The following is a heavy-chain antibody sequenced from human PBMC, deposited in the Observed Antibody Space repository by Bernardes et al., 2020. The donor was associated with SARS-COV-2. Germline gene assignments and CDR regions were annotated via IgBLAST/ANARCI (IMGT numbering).Heavy chain of an antibody. Sequence: SETLSLTCTVSGGSISSSSYYWGWIRQPPGKGLEWIGSIYYSGSTYYNPSLKSRVTISVDTSKNQFSLKLSSVTAADTAVYYCATPGYSYGYGYYFDYWGQGTLVTVSS. CDR3: ATPGYSYGYGYYFDY. V-gene: IGHV4-39*07. CDR1: GGSISSSSYY. D-gene: IGHD5-18*01. CDR2: IYYSGST. J-gene: IGHJ4*02.